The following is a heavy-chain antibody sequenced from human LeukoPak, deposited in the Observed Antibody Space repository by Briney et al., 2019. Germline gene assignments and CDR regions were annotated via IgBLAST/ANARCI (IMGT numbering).Heavy chain of an antibody. CDR1: GFTFSNYA. CDR2: ISGSGTTT. CDR3: AKERVSSGWNPHWFDP. V-gene: IGHV3-23*01. Sequence: GGSLRLSCAASGFTFSNYAMSWVRQAPGKGLEWVSDISGSGTTTNYADSVKGRLTISRDNSRNTLYLRMNSLRAEDTAVYYCAKERVSSGWNPHWFDPWGQGTLVTVSS. D-gene: IGHD6-19*01. J-gene: IGHJ5*02.